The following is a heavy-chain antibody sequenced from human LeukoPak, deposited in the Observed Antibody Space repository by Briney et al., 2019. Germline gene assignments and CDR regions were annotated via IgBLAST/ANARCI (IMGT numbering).Heavy chain of an antibody. CDR2: INAGNGNT. CDR1: GYTFTSYA. Sequence: ASVKVSCKASGYTFTSYAMHWVRQAPGQRLEWMGWINAGNGNTKYSQKFQGRVTITRDTSASTAYMELSSLRSEDTAVYYCARSGQLWLHSADYWGQGTLVTVSS. J-gene: IGHJ4*02. CDR3: ARSGQLWLHSADY. D-gene: IGHD5-18*01. V-gene: IGHV1-3*01.